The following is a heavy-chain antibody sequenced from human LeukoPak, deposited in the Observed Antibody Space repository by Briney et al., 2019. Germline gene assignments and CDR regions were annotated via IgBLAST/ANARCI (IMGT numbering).Heavy chain of an antibody. D-gene: IGHD2-15*01. CDR2: ISSSSSTI. V-gene: IGHV3-48*01. Sequence: PGGSLRLSCAASGFTFSSYAMHWVRQAPGKGLEWVSYISSSSSTIYYADSVKGRFTISRDNAKNSLYLQMNSLRAEDTAVYYCARAAVAATYDAFDIWGQGTMVTVSS. J-gene: IGHJ3*02. CDR1: GFTFSSYA. CDR3: ARAAVAATYDAFDI.